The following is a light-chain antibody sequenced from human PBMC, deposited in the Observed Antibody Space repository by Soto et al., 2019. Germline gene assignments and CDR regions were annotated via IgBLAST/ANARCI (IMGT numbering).Light chain of an antibody. CDR3: QQSYNIPLT. CDR2: VAS. Sequence: DIQMTQSPSSLSASVGDTVTITCRASQTINSYLNWYQQKPGQAPKLLIYVASSLQSGVPSRFSDRGSGTDFTLTIGSLEPEDFATYYCQQSYNIPLTFGPGTKVDFK. CDR1: QTINSY. J-gene: IGKJ3*01. V-gene: IGKV1-39*01.